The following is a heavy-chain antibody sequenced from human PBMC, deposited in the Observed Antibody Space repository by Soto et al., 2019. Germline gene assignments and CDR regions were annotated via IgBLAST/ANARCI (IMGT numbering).Heavy chain of an antibody. CDR3: AKGGRQWLVTSDFNY. D-gene: IGHD6-19*01. V-gene: IGHV3-30*18. Sequence: VQLVESGGGVVQPGRSLRLSCAASGFTFSEYAMHWVRQAPGKGLEWVAVVSHDGRNTHYADSVKDRFTISRDSSKNTVSLEMTSLRAEDTAVYYCAKGGRQWLVTSDFNYWGQGALVTVSS. J-gene: IGHJ4*02. CDR1: GFTFSEYA. CDR2: VSHDGRNT.